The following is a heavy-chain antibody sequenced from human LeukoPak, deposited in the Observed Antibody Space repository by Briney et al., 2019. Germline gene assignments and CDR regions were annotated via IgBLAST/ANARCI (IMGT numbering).Heavy chain of an antibody. V-gene: IGHV3-23*01. D-gene: IGHD3-10*01. CDR1: GFTFSSYA. CDR3: AKDPCNYYGSGSCEQSGNWFDP. CDR2: ISGSGGST. J-gene: IGHJ5*02. Sequence: PGGSLRLSCAASGFTFSSYAMSWVRQAPGKGLEWVSAISGSGGSTYYADSVKGRFTISRDNSKNTLYLQMNSLRAEDTAVYYCAKDPCNYYGSGSCEQSGNWFDPWGQGTLVTVSS.